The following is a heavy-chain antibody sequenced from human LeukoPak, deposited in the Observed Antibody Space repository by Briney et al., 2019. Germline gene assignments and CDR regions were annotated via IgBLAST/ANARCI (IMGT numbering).Heavy chain of an antibody. D-gene: IGHD6-13*01. Sequence: ASVKVSCRASGYTFTSYGITWVRQAPGQGLEWMGWINPNSGGTNYAQKFQGRVTMTRDTSISTAYMELSRLRSDDTAVYYCARVIAAAGTRFDPWGQGTLVTVSS. CDR1: GYTFTSYG. V-gene: IGHV1-2*02. CDR3: ARVIAAAGTRFDP. CDR2: INPNSGGT. J-gene: IGHJ5*02.